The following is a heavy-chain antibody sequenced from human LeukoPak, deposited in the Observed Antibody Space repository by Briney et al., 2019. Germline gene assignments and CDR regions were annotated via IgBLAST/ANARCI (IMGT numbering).Heavy chain of an antibody. CDR3: ARPYGSGDAFDI. J-gene: IGHJ3*02. V-gene: IGHV3-48*03. CDR2: ISSSGSTI. Sequence: HPGGSLRLSCAASGFTFSSYEMNWVRQAPGKGLEWVSYISSSGSTIYYADSVKGRFTISRDNAKNSLYLQMNSLRAEDTAVYYCARPYGSGDAFDIWGQGTMVTVSS. D-gene: IGHD3-10*01. CDR1: GFTFSSYE.